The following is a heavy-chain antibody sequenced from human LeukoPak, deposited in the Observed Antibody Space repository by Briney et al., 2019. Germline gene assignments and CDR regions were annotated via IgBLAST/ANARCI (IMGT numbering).Heavy chain of an antibody. V-gene: IGHV1-18*01. J-gene: IGHJ4*02. CDR1: GYTFSRFG. CDR2: ISAYNGNT. D-gene: IGHD3-10*01. CDR3: ARDQLLYGSGSYYAS. Sequence: ASVKVSCKASGYTFSRFGISWVRQAPGQGLEWMGWISAYNGNTNYAQNLQGRVTMTTDTSTSTAYMELRSLRSDDTAVYFCARDQLLYGSGSYYASWGQGTLVTVSS.